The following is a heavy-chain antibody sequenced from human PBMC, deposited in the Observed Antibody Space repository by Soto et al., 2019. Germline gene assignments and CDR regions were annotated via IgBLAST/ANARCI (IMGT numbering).Heavy chain of an antibody. J-gene: IGHJ6*02. CDR1: GCSISSCYY. V-gene: IGHV4-59*01. Sequence: SETLSLTCAVSGCSISSCYYWGWLRQPPGKGLEWIGYIYYSGSTNYNPSLKSRVTTSVDTSKNQFSLKLSSVTAADTAVYYCARDLRSSYYYYGMDVWGQGTTVTVSS. CDR3: ARDLRSSYYYYGMDV. CDR2: IYYSGST.